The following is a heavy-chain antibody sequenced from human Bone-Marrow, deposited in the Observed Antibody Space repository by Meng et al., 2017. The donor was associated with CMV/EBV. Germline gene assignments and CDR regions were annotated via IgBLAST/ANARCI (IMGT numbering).Heavy chain of an antibody. Sequence: GESLKISCAASGFIFSNAWMNWVRQAPGKRLEWVGRVNIKSDGWATDYPAPVKGRFRISRDDSKNTLYLQLSSLQTDDTAVYFCASSLCNSPPCALDHWGQGALVTVSS. CDR1: GFIFSNAW. V-gene: IGHV3-15*01. CDR3: ASSLCNSPPCALDH. CDR2: VNIKSDGWAT. D-gene: IGHD2/OR15-2a*01. J-gene: IGHJ4*02.